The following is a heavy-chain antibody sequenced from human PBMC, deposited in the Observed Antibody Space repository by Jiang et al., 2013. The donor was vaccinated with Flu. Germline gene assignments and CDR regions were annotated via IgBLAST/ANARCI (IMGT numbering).Heavy chain of an antibody. J-gene: IGHJ3*02. V-gene: IGHV6-1*01. D-gene: IGHD6-19*01. CDR1: GDSVSSNSAA. CDR2: TYYRSKWYN. Sequence: QTLSLTCAISGDSVSSNSAAWNWIRQSPSRGLEWLGRTYYRSKWYNDYAVSVKSRITINSDTSKNQFSLQLNSVTPEDTAVYYCARVLGSGWYGTDAFDIWGQGTMVTVSS. CDR3: ARVLGSGWYGTDAFDI.